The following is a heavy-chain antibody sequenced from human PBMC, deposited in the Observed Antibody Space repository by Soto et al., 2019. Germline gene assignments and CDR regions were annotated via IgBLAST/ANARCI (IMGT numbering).Heavy chain of an antibody. V-gene: IGHV3-11*01. J-gene: IGHJ4*02. D-gene: IGHD3-22*01. Sequence: GALRLACTASVFSFSDYQMSWIRQAPGKGLEWVSYISSSGTIIYYADSVKGRFTISRDNAKKSLYLQMNSLRAEDTAMYYCARDLGYYDSSGYFDYWGQGTLVTVSS. CDR2: ISSSGTII. CDR3: ARDLGYYDSSGYFDY. CDR1: VFSFSDYQ.